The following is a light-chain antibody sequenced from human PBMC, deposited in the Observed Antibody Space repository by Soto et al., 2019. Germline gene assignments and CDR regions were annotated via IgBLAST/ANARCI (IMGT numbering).Light chain of an antibody. CDR2: AAS. Sequence: AIRMTQSPSSLSASTGDRVTITCRASQCISSYLAWYQQKPGKAPKLLIYAASPLQSGVPSRFSGSGSGTDFTLTISCLQSEDFATYYCQQYYSYPRTFGQGTKVEIK. V-gene: IGKV1-8*01. J-gene: IGKJ1*01. CDR3: QQYYSYPRT. CDR1: QCISSY.